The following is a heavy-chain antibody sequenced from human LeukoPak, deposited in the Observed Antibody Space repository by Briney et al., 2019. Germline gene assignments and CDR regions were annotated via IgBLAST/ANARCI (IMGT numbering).Heavy chain of an antibody. D-gene: IGHD3-22*01. CDR2: IYYSGST. Sequence: SETLSLTCTVSGGSVSSGRFSWTWIRQHPGKGLEWIGYIYYSGSTYYNPSLKSRVTISVDTSKNQFSLKLSSVTAADTAVYYCARDASHYYDSSGYLDAFDIWGQGTMVTVSS. CDR1: GGSVSSGRFS. J-gene: IGHJ3*02. CDR3: ARDASHYYDSSGYLDAFDI. V-gene: IGHV4-31*03.